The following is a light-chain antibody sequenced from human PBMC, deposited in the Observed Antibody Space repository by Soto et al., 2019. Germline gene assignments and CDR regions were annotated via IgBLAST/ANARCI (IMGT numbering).Light chain of an antibody. CDR1: SSDICRYKY. Sequence: QSALTQPASVSGSPGQSISIPCTGSSSDICRYKYVSWYQQHPDKAPRLIIYAVTNRPSGVSSRFSGSKSHNTASLTISGLQAEDEADYYCSSYTDDTTYVFGTGTKVTVL. CDR3: SSYTDDTTYV. CDR2: AVT. V-gene: IGLV2-14*01. J-gene: IGLJ1*01.